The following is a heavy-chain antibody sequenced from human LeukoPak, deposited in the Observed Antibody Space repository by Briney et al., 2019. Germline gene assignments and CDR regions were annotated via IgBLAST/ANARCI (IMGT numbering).Heavy chain of an antibody. Sequence: PGGSLRLSCVASGLTFSNYWMHWVRQPPGKGLVWVSRIYVDGRTTNYADSVKGRFTSSRDNAKNTVYLEMNSLSVEDTATYYCIRDFRSADLWGQGTLVTVTS. CDR2: IYVDGRTT. CDR1: GLTFSNYW. CDR3: IRDFRSADL. V-gene: IGHV3-74*01. J-gene: IGHJ5*02.